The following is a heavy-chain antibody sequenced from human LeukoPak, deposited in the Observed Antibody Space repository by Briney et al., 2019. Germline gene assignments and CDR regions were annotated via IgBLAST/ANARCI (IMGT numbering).Heavy chain of an antibody. CDR2: IKSKIDGVTT. CDR3: TTVFGGLRFSRG. V-gene: IGHV3-15*01. D-gene: IGHD3-16*01. J-gene: IGHJ4*02. Sequence: PGGSLRLSCAASGFTFSNYDMSWVRQAPGKGLEWVGRIKSKIDGVTTDYAAHVKGRFTISREDSKNMLYLQMNSLKAEDTGVYYCTTVFGGLRFSRGGVQGTLVTVSS. CDR1: GFTFSNYD.